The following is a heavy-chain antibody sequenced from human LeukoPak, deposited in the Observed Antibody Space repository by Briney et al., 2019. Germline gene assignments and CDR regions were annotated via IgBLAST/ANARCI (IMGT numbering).Heavy chain of an antibody. CDR3: ARGYTYYYDSSGYLAY. D-gene: IGHD3-22*01. CDR2: IISSGSTI. Sequence: LGGSLSLSCAASGFTFIDYYMSWIRQAPGKGLEWGSYIISSGSTIYYADSVKGRFTISRDNAKNSLYLQMNSLRAEDTAVYYCARGYTYYYDSSGYLAYWGQGTLVTVSS. V-gene: IGHV3-11*01. CDR1: GFTFIDYY. J-gene: IGHJ4*02.